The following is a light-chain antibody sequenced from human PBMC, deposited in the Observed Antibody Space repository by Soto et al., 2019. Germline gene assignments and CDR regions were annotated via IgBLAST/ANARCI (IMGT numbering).Light chain of an antibody. CDR1: QSVSSY. V-gene: IGKV3-11*01. Sequence: EVVLTQSPATLSLSPGERATLSCRASQSVSSYLAWYQQKPGQAPRLLIYDASNRATGIPAEFSGSGSGTDFTLTISRLKPEDVAVYYCQQRSNWLTFGGGTKVDIK. J-gene: IGKJ4*01. CDR3: QQRSNWLT. CDR2: DAS.